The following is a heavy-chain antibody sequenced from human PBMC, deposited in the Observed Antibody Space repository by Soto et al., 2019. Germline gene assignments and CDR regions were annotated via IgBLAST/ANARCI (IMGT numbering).Heavy chain of an antibody. CDR3: ARGQVYSYGYNWFDP. Sequence: SETLSLTCAVYGGSFSGYYWSWIRQPPGKGLEWIGEINHSGSTNYNPSLKSRVTISVDTSKNQFSLKLSSVTAADTAVYYCARGQVYSYGYNWFDPWGQGTLVTVSS. D-gene: IGHD5-18*01. J-gene: IGHJ5*02. CDR1: GGSFSGYY. V-gene: IGHV4-34*01. CDR2: INHSGST.